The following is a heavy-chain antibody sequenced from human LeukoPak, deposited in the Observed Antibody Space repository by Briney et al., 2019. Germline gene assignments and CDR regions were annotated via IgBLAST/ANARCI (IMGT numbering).Heavy chain of an antibody. CDR3: ARGPFTTVVNAWFDP. Sequence: ASVKVSCKVSGYTLTELSTHWVRQAPGKGLEWMGWISAYNGNTNYAQKLQGRVTMTTDTSTSTAYMELRSLRSDDTAVYYCARGPFTTVVNAWFDPWGQGTLVTVSS. D-gene: IGHD4-23*01. CDR1: GYTLTELS. J-gene: IGHJ5*02. V-gene: IGHV1-18*01. CDR2: ISAYNGNT.